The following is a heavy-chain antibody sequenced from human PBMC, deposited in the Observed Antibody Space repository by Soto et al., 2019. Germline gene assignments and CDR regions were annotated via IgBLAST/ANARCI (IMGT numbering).Heavy chain of an antibody. J-gene: IGHJ4*02. CDR1: GFTFSSYA. CDR3: AREQGRMDSSGYYYGRHFDY. V-gene: IGHV3-23*01. D-gene: IGHD3-22*01. CDR2: ISGSGGST. Sequence: SLRLSCAASGFTFSSYAMSWVRQAPGKGLEWVSAISGSGGSTYYADSVKGRFTISRDNAKNSLYLQMNSLRAEDTAVYYCAREQGRMDSSGYYYGRHFDYWGQGTLVTVSS.